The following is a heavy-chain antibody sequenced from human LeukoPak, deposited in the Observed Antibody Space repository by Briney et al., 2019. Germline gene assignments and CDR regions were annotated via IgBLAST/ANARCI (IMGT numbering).Heavy chain of an antibody. Sequence: GGSLRLSCGASEFTFSTYSMNWVRQAPGKGLEWVSSIGSSNTYIYYADSVKGRITISRDNAKNSLYLQMNSLRAEDTAVYYCARGVYCSSTTCYMDYFDYWGQGTLVTVSS. CDR2: IGSSNTYI. CDR3: ARGVYCSSTTCYMDYFDY. J-gene: IGHJ4*02. V-gene: IGHV3-21*01. CDR1: EFTFSTYS. D-gene: IGHD2-2*02.